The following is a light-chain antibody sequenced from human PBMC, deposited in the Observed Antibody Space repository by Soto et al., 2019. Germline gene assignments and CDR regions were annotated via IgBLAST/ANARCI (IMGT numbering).Light chain of an antibody. CDR1: QSVSRY. CDR3: QQRSNLPRT. CDR2: DAY. J-gene: IGKJ1*01. Sequence: EIVLTQSPGTLSLSRGERAPLSCRATQSVSRYLAWYQQKPGQAPRLLIYDAYNRATGIQARFSGSGSGTDFTLTISSLEPEDFAVYYCQQRSNLPRTFGQGTKVDIK. V-gene: IGKV3-11*01.